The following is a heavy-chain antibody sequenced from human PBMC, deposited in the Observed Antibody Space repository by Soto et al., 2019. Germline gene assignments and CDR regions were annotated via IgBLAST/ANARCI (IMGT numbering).Heavy chain of an antibody. J-gene: IGHJ4*02. CDR1: VYFISIGYY. D-gene: IGHD5-12*01. CDR2: IYHSGST. CDR3: ARRIVAKNLYYFDY. Sequence: SETLCLTCAVSVYFISIGYYWGWIRQPPGKGLEWIGSIYHSGSTYYNPSLKSRVTISVDTSKNQFSLKLSSVTAADTAVYYCARRIVAKNLYYFDYWGQGTMVTVSS. V-gene: IGHV4-38-2*01.